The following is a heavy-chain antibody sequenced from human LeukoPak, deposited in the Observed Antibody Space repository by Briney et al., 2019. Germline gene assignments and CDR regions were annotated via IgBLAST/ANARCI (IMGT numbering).Heavy chain of an antibody. V-gene: IGHV3-52*01. Sequence: GGSLRLSCAASGFTFSNSWMHWVCQAPEKGLEWVADIKCDGSEKCYVDSVKGRLTISRDNAKNSLYLQVNSLRAEDMTVYYCVRGVGSSTSCYVRAFDIWGQGTMVTVSP. CDR2: IKCDGSEK. CDR3: VRGVGSSTSCYVRAFDI. J-gene: IGHJ3*02. CDR1: GFTFSNSW. D-gene: IGHD2-2*01.